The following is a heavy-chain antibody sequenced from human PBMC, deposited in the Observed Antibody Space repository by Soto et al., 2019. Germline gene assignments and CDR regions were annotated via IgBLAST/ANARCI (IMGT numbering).Heavy chain of an antibody. Sequence: SEALSLTCTVSGGSISSSSYYWGWIRQPPGKGLEWIGSIYYSGSTYYNPSLKSRVTISVDTSKNQFSLKLSSVTAADTAVYYCARGPEWERRPFDYWGQGTLVTVSS. CDR2: IYYSGST. V-gene: IGHV4-39*01. CDR3: ARGPEWERRPFDY. D-gene: IGHD1-26*01. CDR1: GGSISSSSYY. J-gene: IGHJ4*02.